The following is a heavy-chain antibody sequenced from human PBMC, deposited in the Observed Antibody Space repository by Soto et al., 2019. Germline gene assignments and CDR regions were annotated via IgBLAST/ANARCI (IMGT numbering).Heavy chain of an antibody. J-gene: IGHJ4*02. CDR2: ISYDGSNK. CDR3: EKNDICY. Sequence: VASPRLSCAPSVFSFSRFGMHRVRQSPGKRLEWVAVISYDGSNKYYADSVKDRFTISRDNSKNKLYLQMNSLRAEDTAVSYCEKNDICYWRQGTRVTVSS. V-gene: IGHV3-30*18. D-gene: IGHD2-21*01. CDR1: VFSFSRFG.